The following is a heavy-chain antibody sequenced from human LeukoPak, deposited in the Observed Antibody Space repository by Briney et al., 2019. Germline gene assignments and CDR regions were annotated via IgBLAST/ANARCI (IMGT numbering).Heavy chain of an antibody. CDR3: ARRYCNSASCYVGYFDS. D-gene: IGHD2-2*01. J-gene: IGHJ4*02. CDR2: IYTSGST. V-gene: IGHV4-4*07. CDR1: GGSISSYY. Sequence: SETLSLTCTVSGGSISSYYWSWIRQPAGKGLEWIGRIYTSGSTNYNPSLKSRVTMSVDTSKNQFSLKLSSVTAADTAFYYCARRYCNSASCYVGYFDSWGQGTLVTVSS.